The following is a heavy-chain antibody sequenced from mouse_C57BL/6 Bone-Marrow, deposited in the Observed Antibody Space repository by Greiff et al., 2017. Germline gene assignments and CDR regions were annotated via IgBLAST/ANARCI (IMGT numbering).Heavy chain of an antibody. V-gene: IGHV14-2*01. CDR1: GFNIKDYY. CDR3: ATLANWDAMDY. CDR2: IDPEDGET. D-gene: IGHD4-1*01. Sequence: EVQGVESGAELVKPGASVKLSCTASGFNIKDYYMHWVKQRTEQGLEWIGRIDPEDGETKYAPKFQGKATITADTSSNTAYLQLSSLTSEDTAVYYCATLANWDAMDYWGQGTSVTVSS. J-gene: IGHJ4*01.